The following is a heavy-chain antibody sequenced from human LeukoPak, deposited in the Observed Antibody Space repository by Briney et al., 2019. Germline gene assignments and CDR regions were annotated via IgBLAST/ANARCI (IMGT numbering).Heavy chain of an antibody. CDR1: GYTFSSYD. J-gene: IGHJ3*02. Sequence: VASLKVSCTASGYTFSSYDINWVRQATGQGLEWMGWMNPNSGDTGYAQKFQGRVTITRNTSINTAYMELSSLRSDDTAVYYCARGGSMREVPHRANAFDIRGQGTMVTVSS. CDR3: ARGGSMREVPHRANAFDI. CDR2: MNPNSGDT. D-gene: IGHD3-22*01. V-gene: IGHV1-8*03.